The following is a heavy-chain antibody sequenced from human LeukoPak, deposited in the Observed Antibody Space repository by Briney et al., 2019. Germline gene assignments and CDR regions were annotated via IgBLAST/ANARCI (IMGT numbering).Heavy chain of an antibody. CDR1: GFSFSGQA. CDR3: ASGRGSYSPDY. CDR2: LSCSGNA. V-gene: IGHV3-48*03. D-gene: IGHD1-26*01. Sequence: GGSLRLSRAASGFSFSGQAMYWVRQGPGKVLHWVSYLSCSGNAYYADSVKGRFTTSRDNSKNSLYLQMTTLRAEDPAVYYCASGRGSYSPDYWGQGTLVTVSS. J-gene: IGHJ4*02.